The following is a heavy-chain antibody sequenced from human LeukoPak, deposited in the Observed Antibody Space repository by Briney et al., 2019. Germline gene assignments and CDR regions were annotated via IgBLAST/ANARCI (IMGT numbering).Heavy chain of an antibody. J-gene: IGHJ4*02. Sequence: SVKVSCKASGGTFSSYAISWVRPAPGQGLEWMGRIIPILGIANYAQKFQGRVTITADKSTSTAYMELSSLRSEDTAVYYCARLGGGVVGYWGQGTLVTVSS. V-gene: IGHV1-69*04. CDR2: IIPILGIA. CDR3: ARLGGGVVGY. CDR1: GGTFSSYA. D-gene: IGHD1-26*01.